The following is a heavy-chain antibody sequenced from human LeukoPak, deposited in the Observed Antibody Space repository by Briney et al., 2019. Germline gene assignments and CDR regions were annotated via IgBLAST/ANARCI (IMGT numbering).Heavy chain of an antibody. D-gene: IGHD2/OR15-2a*01. V-gene: IGHV3-15*01. J-gene: IGHJ4*02. CDR3: TRLPMLKTFDY. CDR1: GFTFSNAW. Sequence: GGSLRLSCAASGFTFSNAWMSWVRQAPGKGLEWVGRIKSKTDGGTTDYAAPVKGRFTISRDDSKNTAYLQMNSLQTEDSAVYYCTRLPMLKTFDYWGQGVLVTVSS. CDR2: IKSKTDGGTT.